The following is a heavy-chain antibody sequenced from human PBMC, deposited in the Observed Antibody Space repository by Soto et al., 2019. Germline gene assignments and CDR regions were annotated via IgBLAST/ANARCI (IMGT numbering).Heavy chain of an antibody. Sequence: PSETLSLTCSVSGASITDYSWNWIRQSAGKGLEWIGRIYATGKNQVNPSLQSRVTMSLDTSKNQFSLKLSSVTAADTAVYYCASDGAVAVEDYYYGMDVWGQGTTVTVSS. V-gene: IGHV4-4*07. CDR3: ASDGAVAVEDYYYGMDV. CDR1: GASITDYS. CDR2: IYATGKN. J-gene: IGHJ6*02. D-gene: IGHD6-19*01.